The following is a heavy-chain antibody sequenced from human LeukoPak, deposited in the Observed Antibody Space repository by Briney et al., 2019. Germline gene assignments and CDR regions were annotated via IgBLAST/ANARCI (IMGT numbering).Heavy chain of an antibody. Sequence: SETLSLTCTVSGGSISSYYWSWIRQPAGKGLEWIGRIYTSGSTNYNPSLKSRVTISVDKSKNQFSLKLSPVTAADTAVYYCARVQGYYYCMDVWGKGTTVTVSS. J-gene: IGHJ6*03. CDR1: GGSISSYY. CDR3: ARVQGYYYCMDV. V-gene: IGHV4-4*07. CDR2: IYTSGST.